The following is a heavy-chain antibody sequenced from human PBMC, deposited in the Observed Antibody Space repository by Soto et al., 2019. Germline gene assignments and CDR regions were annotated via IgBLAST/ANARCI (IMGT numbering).Heavy chain of an antibody. CDR1: GGTFSSYA. CDR2: IIPIFGTA. D-gene: IGHD6-6*01. CDR3: ASPWDSSSSYYYGMDV. V-gene: IGHV1-69*13. Sequence: SVKVSCKASGGTFSSYAISWVRQAPGQGLEWMGGIIPIFGTANYAQKFQGRVTITADESTSTAYMELSSLRSEDTAVYYCASPWDSSSSYYYGMDVWGQGTTVTVSS. J-gene: IGHJ6*02.